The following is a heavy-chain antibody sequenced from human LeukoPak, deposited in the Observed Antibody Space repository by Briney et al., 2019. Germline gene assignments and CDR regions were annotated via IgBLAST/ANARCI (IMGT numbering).Heavy chain of an antibody. CDR1: GYIFTDYY. D-gene: IGHD1-26*01. CDR3: AKDLGSGSYQPSDY. Sequence: ASVKVSCKASGYIFTDYYMHWVRQAPGQELGWMGRINPNSGGTNYAQKFQGRVTMTRDTSIRTAYMELSRLRSDDPAVYYCAKDLGSGSYQPSDYWGQGTLVTVSS. V-gene: IGHV1-2*06. CDR2: INPNSGGT. J-gene: IGHJ4*02.